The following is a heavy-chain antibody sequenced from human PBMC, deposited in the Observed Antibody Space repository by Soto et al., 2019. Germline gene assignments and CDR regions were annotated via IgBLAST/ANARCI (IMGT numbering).Heavy chain of an antibody. CDR3: AKAVAIPRKLIDY. Sequence: GGSLRLSCAASGFTFSSYAMSWVRQAPGKGLEWVSGISGNGGSTYYADSVKGRFTISRDSSKNTLYLGMNSLRAEDTAVYYCAKAVAIPRKLIDYWGQGTLVTVSS. V-gene: IGHV3-23*01. CDR1: GFTFSSYA. D-gene: IGHD2-21*01. J-gene: IGHJ4*02. CDR2: ISGNGGST.